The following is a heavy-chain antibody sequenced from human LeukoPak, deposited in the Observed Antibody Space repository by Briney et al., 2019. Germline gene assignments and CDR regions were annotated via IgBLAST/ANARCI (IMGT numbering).Heavy chain of an antibody. J-gene: IGHJ3*02. Sequence: PGGSLRLACAASGFTVSRNYMSWVRQAPGKGLEWVSVISSGGNTYDTDSVKGRFTISRDNSKNTLYLQMSSLRVEDTAVYYCARNDRGAFDIWGQGTMVTVSS. D-gene: IGHD3-22*01. V-gene: IGHV3-53*01. CDR2: ISSGGNT. CDR1: GFTVSRNY. CDR3: ARNDRGAFDI.